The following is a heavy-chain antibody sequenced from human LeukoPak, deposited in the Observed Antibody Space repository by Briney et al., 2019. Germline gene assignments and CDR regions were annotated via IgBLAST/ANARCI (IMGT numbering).Heavy chain of an antibody. CDR2: ISDSGGRT. CDR3: AKDSYDTSI. D-gene: IGHD3-22*01. J-gene: IGHJ4*02. V-gene: IGHV3-23*01. CDR1: GFTFSSYG. Sequence: RPGGSLRLSCAASGFTFSSYGMSWVRQAPGKGLEWVSAISDSGGRTFYADSVKGRFTISRDNSKNTLYLQINSLRAEDTAVYYCAKDSYDTSIWGQGTLVTVSA.